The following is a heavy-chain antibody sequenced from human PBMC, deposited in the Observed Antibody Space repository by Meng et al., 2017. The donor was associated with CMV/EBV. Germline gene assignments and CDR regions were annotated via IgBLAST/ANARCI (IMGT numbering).Heavy chain of an antibody. V-gene: IGHV3-74*01. J-gene: IGHJ6*02. CDR1: GFTFRSYW. Sequence: GESLKISCAVSGFTFRSYWMHWVRQVPGKGLVWVSGIESDGRTTRYADSVKGRFTISRDNAKNTLYLQMNTLRAEDTAVYFCVRGRVRNFVLPPSASRIATPADLDVWGQGTAVTVSS. D-gene: IGHD2-8*01. CDR2: IESDGRTT. CDR3: VRGRVRNFVLPPSASRIATPADLDV.